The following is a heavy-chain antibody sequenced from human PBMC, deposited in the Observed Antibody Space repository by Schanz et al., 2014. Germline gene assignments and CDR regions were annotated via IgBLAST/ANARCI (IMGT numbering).Heavy chain of an antibody. Sequence: EVQVVESGGGLVQPGGSLRLSCEASGFTLTSYALTWVRQAPGKGLEWVAGISGSGGSTDYADSVKGRFIIPRDNSKNTLYLQMNSLRAEDTAVYYCAKIRYDSSGYYLPYYGMDVWDQGTTVIVSS. CDR2: ISGSGGST. CDR1: GFTLTSYA. CDR3: AKIRYDSSGYYLPYYGMDV. J-gene: IGHJ6*02. V-gene: IGHV3-23*04. D-gene: IGHD3-22*01.